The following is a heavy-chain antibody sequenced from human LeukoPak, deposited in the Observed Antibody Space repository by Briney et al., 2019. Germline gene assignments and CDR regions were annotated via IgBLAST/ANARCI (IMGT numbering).Heavy chain of an antibody. CDR1: GFTFSSYA. D-gene: IGHD3-10*01. J-gene: IGHJ3*02. V-gene: IGHV3-15*01. CDR2: IKSKTDGGTT. Sequence: GGSLRLSCAASGFTFSSYAMSWVRQAPGKGLEWVGRIKSKTDGGTTDYAAPVKGRFTISRDDSKNTLYLQMNSLKTEDTAVYYCTTIWFRELFLSHAFDIWGQGTMVTVSS. CDR3: TTIWFRELFLSHAFDI.